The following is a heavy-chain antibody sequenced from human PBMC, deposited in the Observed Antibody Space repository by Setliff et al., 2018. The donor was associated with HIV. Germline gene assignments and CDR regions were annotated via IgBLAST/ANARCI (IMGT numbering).Heavy chain of an antibody. CDR1: GFSISSSNYY. V-gene: IGHV4-39*01. Sequence: SETLSLTCNASGFSISSSNYYWGWIRQPPGKGLEWIGNVYHSGSAHYNPSLKSRVTMSVDTSKNEFSLNLASVAAADTAVYYCARTWWDYDLWSGYLYYFDYWGQGTLVTVSS. J-gene: IGHJ4*02. CDR2: VYHSGSA. D-gene: IGHD3-3*01. CDR3: ARTWWDYDLWSGYLYYFDY.